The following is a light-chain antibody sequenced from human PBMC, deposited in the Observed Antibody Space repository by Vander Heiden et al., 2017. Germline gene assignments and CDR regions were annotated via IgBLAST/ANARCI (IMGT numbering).Light chain of an antibody. Sequence: EIVLTQSPATLSLSLGERATLTCRTSQSVSSYLAWYQQKPGQAPRLLIYDASNRATGIPARFSGSESGTDFTLTISSLEPEDFAVYYCQQRSNWPRALTFGGGTKVEIK. CDR2: DAS. J-gene: IGKJ4*01. CDR3: QQRSNWPRALT. V-gene: IGKV3-11*01. CDR1: QSVSSY.